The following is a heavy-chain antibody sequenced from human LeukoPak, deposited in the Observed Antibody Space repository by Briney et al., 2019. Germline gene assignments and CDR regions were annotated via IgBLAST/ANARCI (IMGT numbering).Heavy chain of an antibody. CDR1: GFTFSSYE. D-gene: IGHD3-22*01. CDR3: ARDKKADDSSGYGVFGFDY. CDR2: ISSSGSTI. V-gene: IGHV3-48*03. J-gene: IGHJ4*02. Sequence: GGSLRLSCAVSGFTFSSYEMNWVRQAPGKGLEWVSYISSSGSTIYYADSVKGRFTISRDNAKNSLYLQMNSLRAEDTAVYYCARDKKADDSSGYGVFGFDYWGQGTLVTVSS.